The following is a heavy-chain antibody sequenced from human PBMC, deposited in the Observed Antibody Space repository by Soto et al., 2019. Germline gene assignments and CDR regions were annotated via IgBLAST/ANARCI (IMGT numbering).Heavy chain of an antibody. D-gene: IGHD3-3*01. V-gene: IGHV4-39*01. CDR1: GGSISSSSYY. CDR2: IYYSGST. J-gene: IGHJ5*02. Sequence: SETLSLTCTVSGGSISSSSYYWGWIRQPPGKGLEWIGSIYYSGSTYYNPSLKSRVTISVDTSKNQFSLKLSSVTAADTAVYYCARHAPDFWTGYPNWFDPWGQVTLVTVSS. CDR3: ARHAPDFWTGYPNWFDP.